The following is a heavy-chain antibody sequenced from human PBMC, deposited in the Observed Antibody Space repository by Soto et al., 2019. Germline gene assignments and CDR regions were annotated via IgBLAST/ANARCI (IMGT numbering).Heavy chain of an antibody. CDR1: GFTFSYYW. D-gene: IGHD1-26*01. CDR2: IHSDGSST. V-gene: IGHV3-74*01. J-gene: IGHJ3*01. Sequence: EVPLVESGGGLVRPGGSLRLSCAASGFTFSYYWMHWVRQAPGKGLVWVSRIHSDGSSTTYADFVKGRFIISRDNARNTVDLQMNSVRVEDTAVYYCARGDRGAFDLWGQGTVGTVAS. CDR3: ARGDRGAFDL.